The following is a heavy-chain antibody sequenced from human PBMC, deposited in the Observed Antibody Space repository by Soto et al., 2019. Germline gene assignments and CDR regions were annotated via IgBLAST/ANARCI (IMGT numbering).Heavy chain of an antibody. Sequence: VQLVQSGAEVKKPGSSVKVSCKASGGTFSSYAISWVRQAPGQGLEWMGGIIPIFGTANYAQKFQGRVTITADESTSKAYMEMSSRRSEDTAVYYCAREGYRPGPYYYYGMDVWGQGTKVTVSS. V-gene: IGHV1-69*01. D-gene: IGHD2-15*01. J-gene: IGHJ6*02. CDR3: AREGYRPGPYYYYGMDV. CDR2: IIPIFGTA. CDR1: GGTFSSYA.